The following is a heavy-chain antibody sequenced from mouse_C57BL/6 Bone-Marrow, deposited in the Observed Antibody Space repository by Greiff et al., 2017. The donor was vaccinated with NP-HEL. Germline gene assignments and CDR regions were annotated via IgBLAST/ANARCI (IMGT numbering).Heavy chain of an antibody. Sequence: QVQLQQSGAELVKPGASVKISCKASGYEFSNYWMHWVKQRPGKGLEWIGQIYPGGGDTNYNGKFKDKATLTADKSSSTAYMQLSRLTSDDSAVYFCARGAYWGQGTRVTVSA. CDR2: IYPGGGDT. CDR3: ARGAY. CDR1: GYEFSNYW. J-gene: IGHJ3*01. V-gene: IGHV1-80*01.